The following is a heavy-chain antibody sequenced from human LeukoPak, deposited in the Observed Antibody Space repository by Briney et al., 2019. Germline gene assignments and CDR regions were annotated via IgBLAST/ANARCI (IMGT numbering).Heavy chain of an antibody. CDR2: ISGSAWTI. Sequence: GGSLRLSCAASGFIFNDYYMNWVRQAPGKGPEWVSSISGSAWTIYDTDSVKGRFTISRDNAKNSLYLQMNSLRPEDTAVYFCTRDIRLTTDRDAFDIWGQGTMVTVSS. J-gene: IGHJ3*02. D-gene: IGHD1-14*01. CDR3: TRDIRLTTDRDAFDI. CDR1: GFIFNDYY. V-gene: IGHV3-69-1*01.